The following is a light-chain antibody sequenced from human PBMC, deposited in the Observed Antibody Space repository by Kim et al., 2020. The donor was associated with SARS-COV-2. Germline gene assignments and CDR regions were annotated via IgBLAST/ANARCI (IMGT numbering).Light chain of an antibody. Sequence: QAVVTQEPSLTVSPGGTVTLTCGSSTGAVTSSHYPYWFQQKPGQAPRTLIYDTSNKHSWTPARFSGSLLGGKAALTLSGAQPEDEAEYYCLLYYGAGRVFGGGTQLTVL. J-gene: IGLJ3*02. CDR3: LLYYGAGRV. V-gene: IGLV7-46*01. CDR1: TGAVTSSHY. CDR2: DTS.